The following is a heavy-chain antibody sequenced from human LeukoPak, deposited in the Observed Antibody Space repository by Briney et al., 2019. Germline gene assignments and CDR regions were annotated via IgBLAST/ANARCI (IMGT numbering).Heavy chain of an antibody. D-gene: IGHD5-18*01. V-gene: IGHV3-74*01. J-gene: IGHJ4*02. Sequence: AGGSLRLSGAASGFTFSSYWMHWVRQVPGKGLVWVSRINSDGSSTLYADSVKGRFTISRDNAKNTLYLQMSSLRAEDTAVYYCAKRGYSYGYLFDYWGQGTLVTVSS. CDR1: GFTFSSYW. CDR2: INSDGSST. CDR3: AKRGYSYGYLFDY.